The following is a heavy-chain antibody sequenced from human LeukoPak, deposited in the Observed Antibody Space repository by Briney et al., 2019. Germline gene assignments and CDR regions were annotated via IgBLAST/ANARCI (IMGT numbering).Heavy chain of an antibody. D-gene: IGHD5-24*01. V-gene: IGHV1-69*06. J-gene: IGHJ4*02. CDR3: ARSPAMALAYFDY. Sequence: ASVKVSCKASGGTFSSYAISWVRQAPGQGLEWMGRIIPIFGTANYAQKFQGRVTITADKSTSTAYMELSSLRSEDTAVYYCARSPAMALAYFDYWGQGTLSPSPQ. CDR1: GGTFSSYA. CDR2: IIPIFGTA.